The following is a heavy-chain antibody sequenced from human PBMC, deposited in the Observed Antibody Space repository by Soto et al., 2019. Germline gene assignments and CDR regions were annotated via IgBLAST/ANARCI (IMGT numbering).Heavy chain of an antibody. CDR3: AKRGVDTFGLSY. V-gene: IGHV3-74*01. CDR1: GFTFSGFW. CDR2: INTDGSST. J-gene: IGHJ4*02. Sequence: EVQLVESGGGLVQPGGSLRLSCAVSGFTFSGFWMHWVRQAPGEGLVWVSRINTDGSSTSYADSVKGRFPISRDNAKNTLYLQMNSLRVEDTAMYYCAKRGVDTFGLSYWGQGTLVTVSS. D-gene: IGHD3-10*01.